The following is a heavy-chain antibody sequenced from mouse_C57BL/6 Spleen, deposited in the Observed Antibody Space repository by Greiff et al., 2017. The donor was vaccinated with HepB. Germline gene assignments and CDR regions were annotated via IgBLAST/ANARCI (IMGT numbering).Heavy chain of an antibody. Sequence: VQLQQSGPELVKPGASVKISCTASGYSFTGYYMNWVKQSPEKSLEWIGELNPSTGGTTYNQKFTAKATLTVDKSSSTDYMQLKSLTSEDSAVYYCARAGAMDYWGQGTSVTVSS. CDR2: LNPSTGGT. V-gene: IGHV1-42*01. J-gene: IGHJ4*01. CDR1: GYSFTGYY. CDR3: ARAGAMDY.